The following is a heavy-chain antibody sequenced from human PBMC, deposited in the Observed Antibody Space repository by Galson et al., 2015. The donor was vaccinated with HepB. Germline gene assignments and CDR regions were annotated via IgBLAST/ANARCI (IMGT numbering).Heavy chain of an antibody. CDR3: ARLAGDYYGSGSYADAFDI. Sequence: QSGAEVKKPGESLRISCKGSGYSFTSYWISWVRQMPGKGLEYMGIIYPGDSDTNYSPSFQGHVTISADKSISTAYLQWSSLKASDTAMYYCARLAGDYYGSGSYADAFDIWGQGTMVTVSS. J-gene: IGHJ3*02. V-gene: IGHV5-10-1*01. CDR1: GYSFTSYW. D-gene: IGHD3-10*01. CDR2: IYPGDSDT.